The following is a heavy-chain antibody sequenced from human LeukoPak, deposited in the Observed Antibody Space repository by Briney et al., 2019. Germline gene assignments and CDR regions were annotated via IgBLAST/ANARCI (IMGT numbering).Heavy chain of an antibody. CDR3: ARDTGTTGEVKFDP. V-gene: IGHV4-4*07. Sequence: SETLSLTCTVSGGSISSYYWSWIRQPAGTALEWIGRIYTSGTITYNPSLKSRVTMSVDTSKNQFSLKLSSVTAADTAVYYCARDTGTTGEVKFDPWGQGTLVTVSS. CDR2: IYTSGTI. J-gene: IGHJ5*02. D-gene: IGHD4-17*01. CDR1: GGSISSYY.